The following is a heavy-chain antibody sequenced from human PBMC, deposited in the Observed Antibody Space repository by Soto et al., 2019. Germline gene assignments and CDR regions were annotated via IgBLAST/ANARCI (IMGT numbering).Heavy chain of an antibody. V-gene: IGHV1-69*01. CDR2: IIPIFGTA. CDR1: GGTFSSYA. D-gene: IGHD4-4*01. Sequence: QVQLVQSGAEVKKPGSSVKVSCKASGGTFSSYAISWVRQAPGQGLEWMGGIIPIFGTANYAQKFQGRVTINTDESTSTGYMELGSLRSEDTAVYYCARDRGGNYGGGYYGMDVWGQGTTVTVSS. J-gene: IGHJ6*02. CDR3: ARDRGGNYGGGYYGMDV.